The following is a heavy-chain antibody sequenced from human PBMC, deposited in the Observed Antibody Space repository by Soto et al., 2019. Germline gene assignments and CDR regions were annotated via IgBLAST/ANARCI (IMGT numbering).Heavy chain of an antibody. Sequence: PGGSLRLSCAASGFTFSSYSMNWVRQAPGKGLEWVSYISSSSSTIYYADSVKGRFTISRDNAKNSLYLQMNSLRDEDTAVYYCARDQNYYDFWSLRYYGMDVWGQGTTVTVSS. D-gene: IGHD3-3*01. CDR1: GFTFSSYS. J-gene: IGHJ6*02. CDR3: ARDQNYYDFWSLRYYGMDV. CDR2: ISSSSSTI. V-gene: IGHV3-48*02.